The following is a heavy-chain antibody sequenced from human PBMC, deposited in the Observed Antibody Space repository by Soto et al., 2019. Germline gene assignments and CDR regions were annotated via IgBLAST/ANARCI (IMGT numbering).Heavy chain of an antibody. J-gene: IGHJ4*02. Sequence: GGSLRLSCVASGFTFSSYGMSWVRQAPGKGLEWVSGISGDGSGTNYADSVRGRFTISRDNSKNTLYLQMGSLRAEDTALYYCATNRGSFWGQGTLVTVSS. V-gene: IGHV3-23*01. CDR3: ATNRGSF. CDR2: ISGDGSGT. CDR1: GFTFSSYG. D-gene: IGHD3-10*01.